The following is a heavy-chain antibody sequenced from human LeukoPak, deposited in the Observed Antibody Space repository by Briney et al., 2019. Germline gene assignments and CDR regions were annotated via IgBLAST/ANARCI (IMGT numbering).Heavy chain of an antibody. CDR2: INWNGGST. D-gene: IGHD3-3*01. CDR1: GFTFDDYG. J-gene: IGHJ6*03. V-gene: IGHV3-20*04. CDR3: ARKYYDFWSGYHMDV. Sequence: GGSLRLSCAASGFTFDDYGMSWVRQAPGRGLEWVSGINWNGGSTGYADSVKGRFTISRDNAKNSLYLQMNSLRAEDTALYYCARKYYDFWSGYHMDVWGKGPRSPSP.